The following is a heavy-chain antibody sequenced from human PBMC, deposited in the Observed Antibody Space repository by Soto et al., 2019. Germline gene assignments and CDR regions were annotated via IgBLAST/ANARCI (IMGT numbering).Heavy chain of an antibody. CDR1: AYSYTSYG. CDR3: ARDGRKELWAEGLNAMDV. V-gene: IGHV1-18*01. CDR2: ISAYNGQT. D-gene: IGHD3-16*01. Sequence: QVQLVQSGPEVKKPGASVNVSCKASAYSYTSYGISWVLQAPGQGLEWIGWISAYNGQTNYAQKFRGRVTFTTDASTSTAFMQLRSLRSDDTAMYYCARDGRKELWAEGLNAMDVWGQGTTVTV. J-gene: IGHJ6*02.